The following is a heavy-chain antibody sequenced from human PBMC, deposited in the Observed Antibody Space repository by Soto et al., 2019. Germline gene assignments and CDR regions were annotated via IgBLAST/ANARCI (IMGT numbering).Heavy chain of an antibody. J-gene: IGHJ6*03. CDR3: ARHLNVAVQLERRDYYYYYMDV. V-gene: IGHV5-51*01. CDR2: IYPGDSDT. CDR1: GYSFTSYW. D-gene: IGHD1-1*01. Sequence: PGEALKISCKGSGYSFTSYWICWVRQMPGKGLEWMGIIYPGDSDTRYSPSFQGQVTISADKSISTAYLQWSSLKASDTAMYYCARHLNVAVQLERRDYYYYYMDVWGKGTTVTVSS.